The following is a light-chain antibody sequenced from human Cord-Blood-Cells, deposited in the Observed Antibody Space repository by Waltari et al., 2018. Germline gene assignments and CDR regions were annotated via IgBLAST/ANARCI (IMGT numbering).Light chain of an antibody. Sequence: DIVMTQSPDSLAVSLGERATXXCKSSQSVLYSSNNKNYLAWYQQKPGQPPKLLIYWASTRESGVPDRFSGSGSGTDFTLTISSLQAEDVAVYYCQQYYSTPHTFGQGTKLEIK. V-gene: IGKV4-1*01. CDR2: WAS. J-gene: IGKJ2*01. CDR3: QQYYSTPHT. CDR1: QSVLYSSNNKNY.